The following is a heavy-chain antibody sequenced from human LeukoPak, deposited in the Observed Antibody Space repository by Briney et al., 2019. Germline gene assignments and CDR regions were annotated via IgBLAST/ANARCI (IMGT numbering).Heavy chain of an antibody. CDR1: GGSVSSGSYY. D-gene: IGHD2-15*01. CDR2: IYYSGST. CDR3: AKSYKGYCSGGSCPDY. J-gene: IGHJ4*02. V-gene: IGHV4-61*01. Sequence: SETLSLTCTVSGGSVSSGSYYWSWIRHPPGKGLEWIGYIYYSGSTNYNPSLKSRVTISVDTSKNQFSLKLSSVTAADTAVYYCAKSYKGYCSGGSCPDYWGQGTLVTVSS.